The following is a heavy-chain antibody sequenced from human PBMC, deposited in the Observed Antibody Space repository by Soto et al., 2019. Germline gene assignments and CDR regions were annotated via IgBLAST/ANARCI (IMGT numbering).Heavy chain of an antibody. V-gene: IGHV1-69*01. CDR3: ATGVHAYNYGQRNYYYYGMDV. Sequence: QVQLVQSGAEVKKPGSSVKVSCRASGGTFSNYAISWVRQAPGQGPEWMGGIIPIFATTNYAQKFQDRVTITADGSTTTVYMELSSLSSEDTALHYCATGVHAYNYGQRNYYYYGMDVWGQGTTVTVSS. J-gene: IGHJ6*02. D-gene: IGHD5-18*01. CDR2: IIPIFATT. CDR1: GGTFSNYA.